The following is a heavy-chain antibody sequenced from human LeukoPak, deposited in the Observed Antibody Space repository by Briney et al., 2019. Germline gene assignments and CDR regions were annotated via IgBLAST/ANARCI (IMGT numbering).Heavy chain of an antibody. J-gene: IGHJ4*02. Sequence: PGGSLRLFCAASGFTFADYAMSWVRQAPGKGLEWVSGVNWNGGTPGYADSVKGRFTISRDNTKNSLYLQMHNLRAEDTALYYCARVDAISHANWGFGGHSNNFGYWGQGTLVAVSS. CDR2: VNWNGGTP. CDR1: GFTFADYA. CDR3: ARVDAISHANWGFGGHSNNFGY. V-gene: IGHV3-20*04. D-gene: IGHD7-27*01.